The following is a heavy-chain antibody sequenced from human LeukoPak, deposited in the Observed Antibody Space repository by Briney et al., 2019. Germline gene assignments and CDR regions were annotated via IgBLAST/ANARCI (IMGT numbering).Heavy chain of an antibody. CDR3: ATPLNQYEDYFDY. CDR1: GFTFSSYA. V-gene: IGHV3-30-3*01. CDR2: ISYDGSNK. D-gene: IGHD3-3*01. Sequence: GGSLRLSCAASGFTFSSYAMHWVRQAPGKGLEWVAVISYDGSNKYYADSVKGRFTISRDNSKNTLYLQMNSLRAEDTAVYYCATPLNQYEDYFDYWGQGTLVTVSS. J-gene: IGHJ4*02.